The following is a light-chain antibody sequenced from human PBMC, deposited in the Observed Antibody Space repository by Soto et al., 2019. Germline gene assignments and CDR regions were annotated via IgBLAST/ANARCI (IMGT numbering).Light chain of an antibody. J-gene: IGKJ3*01. Sequence: EIVMTQSPATLSVSPGERATLSCRASQSVSSNLAWYQQKPGQAPRLLIYGASTRATGIPARFSGSGSGTEFTLTISSLPSEDCAVYYCQQYNNWPLFGPGTKVDIK. CDR2: GAS. CDR1: QSVSSN. V-gene: IGKV3-15*01. CDR3: QQYNNWPL.